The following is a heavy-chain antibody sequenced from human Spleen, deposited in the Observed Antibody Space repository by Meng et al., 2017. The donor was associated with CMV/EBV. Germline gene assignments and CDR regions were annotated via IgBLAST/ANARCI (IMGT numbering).Heavy chain of an antibody. V-gene: IGHV1-2*02. CDR2: INPNSGGT. D-gene: IGHD3-22*01. CDR1: GYTFTGYY. CDR3: ARDLGYYYDSSGYYF. Sequence: SGYTFTGYYMHWVRQAPGQGLEWMGWINPNSGGTNYAQKFQGRVTMTRDTSISTAYMELNSLRAEDTALYYCARDLGYYYDSSGYYFWGQGTLVTVSS. J-gene: IGHJ4*02.